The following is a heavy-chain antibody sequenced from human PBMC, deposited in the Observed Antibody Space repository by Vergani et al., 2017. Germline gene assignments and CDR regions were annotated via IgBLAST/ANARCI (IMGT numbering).Heavy chain of an antibody. J-gene: IGHJ5*02. D-gene: IGHD5-24*01. CDR1: GFSFSGSA. CDR3: TTCVEMSATA. CDR2: IRSKANSYAT. V-gene: IGHV3-73*01. Sequence: EVQLVESGGGLVQPGGSLKLSCAASGFSFSGSAMHWVRQASGRGLEWVGRIRSKANSYATVYAASGKGRFTISRDDSKNTAYLQMNSLKTEDTAVYYCTTCVEMSATAWGQGTLVTVSS.